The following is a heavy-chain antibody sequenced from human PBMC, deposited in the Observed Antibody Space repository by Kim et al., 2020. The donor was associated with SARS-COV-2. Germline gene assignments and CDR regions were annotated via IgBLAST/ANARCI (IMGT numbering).Heavy chain of an antibody. CDR3: ARDSQYGDHDPHDAFDI. D-gene: IGHD4-17*01. CDR1: GGSVSSGSYY. V-gene: IGHV4-61*01. J-gene: IGHJ3*02. Sequence: SETLSLTCTVSGGSVSSGSYYWSWIRQPPGKGLEWIGYIYYSGSTNYNPSLKSRVTISVDTSKNQFSLKLSSVTAADTAVYYCARDSQYGDHDPHDAFDIWGQGTMVTVSS. CDR2: IYYSGST.